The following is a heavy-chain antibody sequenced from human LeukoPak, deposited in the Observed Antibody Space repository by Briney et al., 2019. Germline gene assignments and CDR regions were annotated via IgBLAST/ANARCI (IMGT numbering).Heavy chain of an antibody. D-gene: IGHD3-10*01. J-gene: IGHJ4*02. V-gene: IGHV1-24*01. CDR3: ATAPLTMVRGVKDY. CDR1: GYTLTELS. Sequence: ASVKVSCKVSGYTLTELSMHWVRQAPGKGLEWMGGFDPEDGETIYAQKFQGRVTMTEDTSTDTAYMELSSLRSEDTAVYYCATAPLTMVRGVKDYWGQGTLVTVSS. CDR2: FDPEDGET.